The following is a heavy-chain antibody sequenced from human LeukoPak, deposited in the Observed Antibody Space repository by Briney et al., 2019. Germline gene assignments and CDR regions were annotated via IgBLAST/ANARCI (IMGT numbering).Heavy chain of an antibody. Sequence: SVKVSCKASGGTFSSYAISWVRQAPGQGLEWMGGIIPIFGTANYAQKFQGRVTITTDESTSTAYMELSSLRSEDTAVYYCARGASSGSYLNWFDPWGQETLVTVSS. CDR1: GGTFSSYA. CDR2: IIPIFGTA. D-gene: IGHD3-10*01. V-gene: IGHV1-69*05. J-gene: IGHJ5*02. CDR3: ARGASSGSYLNWFDP.